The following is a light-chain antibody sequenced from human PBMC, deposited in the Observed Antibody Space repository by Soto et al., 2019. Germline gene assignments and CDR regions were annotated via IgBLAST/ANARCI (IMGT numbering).Light chain of an antibody. CDR1: QGISSY. Sequence: IQLTQSPSSLSASVGDRVTITCRASQGISSYLAWYQQKPGRAPNLLIYAASTLHSGVPSRFSGSGSGTDFTLTISSLQPEDFATYYCQQLDNYPITFGQGTRLEI. J-gene: IGKJ5*01. V-gene: IGKV1-9*01. CDR3: QQLDNYPIT. CDR2: AAS.